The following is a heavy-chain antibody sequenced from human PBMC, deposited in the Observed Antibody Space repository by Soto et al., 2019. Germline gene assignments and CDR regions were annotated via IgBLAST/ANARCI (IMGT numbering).Heavy chain of an antibody. CDR2: ISWYSDTI. Sequence: EVQLVESGGGLVQPGRSLRLSCAASGFTFDEHAMHWVRQAPGKGLEWVSFISWYSDTIGYVDSVKGRFTISRDNAKNSLYLQMNSLRAEDTALYYCANDHSGWNYGIDYWGQGTLVTVSS. CDR1: GFTFDEHA. D-gene: IGHD1-7*01. V-gene: IGHV3-9*01. J-gene: IGHJ4*02. CDR3: ANDHSGWNYGIDY.